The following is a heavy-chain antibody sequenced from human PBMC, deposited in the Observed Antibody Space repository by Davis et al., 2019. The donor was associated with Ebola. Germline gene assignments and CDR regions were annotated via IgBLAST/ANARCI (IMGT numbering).Heavy chain of an antibody. V-gene: IGHV3-33*01. Sequence: PGGSLRLSCAASGFTFSSYGMHWVRQAPGKGLEWVAVIWYDGSNKYYADSVKGRFTISRDNSKNTLYLQMNSLRAEDTAVYYCARDFKVGDGYAWYFDLWGRGTLVTVSS. J-gene: IGHJ2*01. D-gene: IGHD5-24*01. CDR3: ARDFKVGDGYAWYFDL. CDR2: IWYDGSNK. CDR1: GFTFSSYG.